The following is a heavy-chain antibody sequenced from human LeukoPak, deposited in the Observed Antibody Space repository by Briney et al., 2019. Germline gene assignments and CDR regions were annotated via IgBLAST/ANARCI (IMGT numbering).Heavy chain of an antibody. J-gene: IGHJ4*02. Sequence: SQTLSLTCTVSGGSISSGSYYWSWIRQPAGKGLEWIGRIYTSGSTNYNPSLKSRVTISVDTSKNQFSLKLSSVTAADTAVYYCAREKRRITIFGVPLRRFDYWGQGTLVTVSS. CDR2: IYTSGST. D-gene: IGHD3-3*01. CDR1: GGSISSGSYY. CDR3: AREKRRITIFGVPLRRFDY. V-gene: IGHV4-61*02.